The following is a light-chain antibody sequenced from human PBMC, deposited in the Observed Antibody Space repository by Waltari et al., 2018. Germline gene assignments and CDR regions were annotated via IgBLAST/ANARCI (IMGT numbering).Light chain of an antibody. Sequence: DIVMTQSPDSLAVSLGERATINCKSSQNVLYNSNNKNYLAWYQQKPGQPPKLLIYWASTRESGVPDRFSGSGSGTDFTLTISSLQAEDVAVYYCQQYYGTPPTFGQGTKVEIK. CDR1: QNVLYNSNNKNY. CDR2: WAS. CDR3: QQYYGTPPT. J-gene: IGKJ1*01. V-gene: IGKV4-1*01.